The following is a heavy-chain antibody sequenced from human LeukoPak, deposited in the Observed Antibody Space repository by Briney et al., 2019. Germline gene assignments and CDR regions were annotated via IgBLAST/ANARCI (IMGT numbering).Heavy chain of an antibody. Sequence: SETLSLTRSVSGGSISGYCWSLIRQPPGRGLEWIGYVCDSGNTNYNPSLKSRVTISVDTSKKQFSLKLSSVTAADTAVYYCARGYGYHLYWGQGTLVTVPS. CDR1: GGSISGYC. D-gene: IGHD5-18*01. V-gene: IGHV4-59*01. J-gene: IGHJ4*02. CDR2: VCDSGNT. CDR3: ARGYGYHLY.